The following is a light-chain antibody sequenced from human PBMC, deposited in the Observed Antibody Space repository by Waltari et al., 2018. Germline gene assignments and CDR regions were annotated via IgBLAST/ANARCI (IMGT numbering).Light chain of an antibody. J-gene: IGLJ3*02. CDR3: AAWDDSLSGWV. CDR1: SSNIGTNY. CDR2: RSD. Sequence: QSVLTQPPSASGTPGQRVTISCSGSSSNIGTNYIYWYQQLPATAPKLLSYRSDRRPSGVPDRFSGSKSGTSTSLAISGLRSEDEADYYCAAWDDSLSGWVFGGGTKLTVL. V-gene: IGLV1-47*01.